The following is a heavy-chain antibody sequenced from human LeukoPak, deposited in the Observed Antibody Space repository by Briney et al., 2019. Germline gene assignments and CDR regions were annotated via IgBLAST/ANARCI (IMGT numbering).Heavy chain of an antibody. Sequence: GGSLRLSCAASGFTFSSYAMHWVRQAPGKGLEWVAVISYDGSNKYYADSVKGRFTISRDNSKNTLYLQMNSLRAEDTAVYYCARDPNWETVSFDYWGQGTLVTVSS. CDR1: GFTFSSYA. CDR2: ISYDGSNK. D-gene: IGHD7-27*01. J-gene: IGHJ4*02. V-gene: IGHV3-30-3*01. CDR3: ARDPNWETVSFDY.